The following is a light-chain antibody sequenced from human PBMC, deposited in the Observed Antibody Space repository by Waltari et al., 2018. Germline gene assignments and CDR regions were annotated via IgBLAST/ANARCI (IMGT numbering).Light chain of an antibody. Sequence: EIVLTQSPATLSLSPGERATLSCRASQSVSSYLAWYQQKPGQAPRLLIYDASNRATGIPARFSGSGSGTDFTLTISSLQPEDFATYYCQQSHSFPYTFGQGTYLDIQ. CDR3: QQSHSFPYT. V-gene: IGKV3-11*01. CDR2: DAS. CDR1: QSVSSY. J-gene: IGKJ2*01.